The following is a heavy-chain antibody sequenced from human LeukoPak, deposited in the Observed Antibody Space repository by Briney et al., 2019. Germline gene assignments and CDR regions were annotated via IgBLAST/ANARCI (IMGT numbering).Heavy chain of an antibody. CDR2: IYYSGST. D-gene: IGHD4-17*01. V-gene: IGHV4-61*08. J-gene: IGHJ2*01. CDR1: GGSISSGGYY. Sequence: PSQTLSLTCTVSGGSISSGGYYWSWIRQPPGKGLEWIGYIYYSGSTNYNPSLKSRVTISVDTSKNQFSLKLSSVTAADTAVFYCARLVHGGASFGYGDYVWYFDLWGRGTLVTVSS. CDR3: ARLVHGGASFGYGDYVWYFDL.